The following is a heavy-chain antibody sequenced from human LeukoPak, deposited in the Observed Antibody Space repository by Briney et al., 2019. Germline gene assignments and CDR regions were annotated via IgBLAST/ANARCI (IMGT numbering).Heavy chain of an antibody. Sequence: ASVKVSCKASGYTFTSYGIRWGRQAPGQGLEWMGWISAYNGNTNYAHKLQGRVTMTTDTSTSTAYLELRSLRSDDTAVYYCALTHLRYFDWLLAIDYWGQGTLVTVSS. CDR3: ALTHLRYFDWLLAIDY. CDR2: ISAYNGNT. CDR1: GYTFTSYG. J-gene: IGHJ4*02. V-gene: IGHV1-18*04. D-gene: IGHD3-9*01.